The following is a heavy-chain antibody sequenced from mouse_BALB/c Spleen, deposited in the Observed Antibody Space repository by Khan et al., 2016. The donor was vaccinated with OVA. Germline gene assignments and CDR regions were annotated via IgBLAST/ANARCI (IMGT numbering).Heavy chain of an antibody. V-gene: IGHV9-1*02. CDR3: AISTTARWIDY. D-gene: IGHD1-2*01. CDR2: IKTNTGEP. Sequence: QIQLVQSGPELKKPVETVKISCKASGYTLTKYGMNWVKQAPGKGLKWMGWIKTNTGEPTYADDFKGRFAFSLETSGSNAYLQINNLQNEDMATYFCAISTTARWIDYWGQGTSLTVSS. J-gene: IGHJ4*01. CDR1: GYTLTKYG.